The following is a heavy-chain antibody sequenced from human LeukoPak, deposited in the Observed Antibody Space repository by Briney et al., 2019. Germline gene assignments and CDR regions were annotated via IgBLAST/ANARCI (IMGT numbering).Heavy chain of an antibody. CDR3: AKNLGHYDSSGFLFDY. D-gene: IGHD3-22*01. Sequence: GGSLRLPCAASGFTFSAYAMHWVRQAPGKGLDWVAFIRYDGFNEYYADSVKGRFTISRDNSKNTVYLQMNSLRAEDTAVYYCAKNLGHYDSSGFLFDYWGQGALVTVSS. CDR2: IRYDGFNE. J-gene: IGHJ4*02. CDR1: GFTFSAYA. V-gene: IGHV3-30*02.